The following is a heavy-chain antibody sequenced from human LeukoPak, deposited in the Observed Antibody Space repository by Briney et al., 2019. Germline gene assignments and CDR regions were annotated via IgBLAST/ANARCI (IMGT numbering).Heavy chain of an antibody. J-gene: IGHJ5*02. CDR3: AREGRVNWFDP. CDR2: ISYDGSNK. Sequence: GGSLRLSWAASGFTFSSYAMPWVRQAPGKGLEWVAVISYDGSNKYYADSVKGRFTISRDNSKNTLYLQMNSLRAEDTAVYYCAREGRVNWFDPWGQGTLVTVSS. CDR1: GFTFSSYA. V-gene: IGHV3-30-3*01.